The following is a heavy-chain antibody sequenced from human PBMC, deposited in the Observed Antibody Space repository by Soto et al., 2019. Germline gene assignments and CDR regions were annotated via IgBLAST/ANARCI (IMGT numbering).Heavy chain of an antibody. CDR3: ASGSSPSDYYDSSGYPNPIDY. CDR2: IYYSGST. Sequence: SETLSLTCTVSGGSISSSSYYWGWIRQPPGKGLEWIGSIYYSGSTYYNPSLKSRVTISVDTSKNQFSLKLSSVTAADTAVYYWASGSSPSDYYDSSGYPNPIDYWGQGTLVTVSS. CDR1: GGSISSSSYY. J-gene: IGHJ4*02. V-gene: IGHV4-39*07. D-gene: IGHD3-22*01.